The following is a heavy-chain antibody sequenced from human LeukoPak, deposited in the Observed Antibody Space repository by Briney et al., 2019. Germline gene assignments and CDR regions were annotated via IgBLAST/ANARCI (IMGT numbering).Heavy chain of an antibody. J-gene: IGHJ4*02. CDR3: ARGRDYYDSSGYYYEGTIVDY. Sequence: SETLSLTCTVSGGSIGSYYWSWIRQPPGKGLEWIGYIYYSGSTNYNPSLKSRVTISVDTSKNQFSLKLSSVTAADTAVYYCARGRDYYDSSGYYYEGTIVDYWGQGTLVTVSS. D-gene: IGHD3-22*01. V-gene: IGHV4-59*01. CDR1: GGSIGSYY. CDR2: IYYSGST.